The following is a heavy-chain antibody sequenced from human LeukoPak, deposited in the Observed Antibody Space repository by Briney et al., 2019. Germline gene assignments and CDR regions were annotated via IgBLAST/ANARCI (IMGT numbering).Heavy chain of an antibody. D-gene: IGHD1-26*01. CDR3: TRDSGTYNWLDP. V-gene: IGHV3-73*01. Sequence: PGGSLKLSCAASGFTFSDSSVHWVRQASGKGLEWIGLMEKELNGYATAYAASVRGRFTISRDDSQNTAYLQMYSLKTEDTALYYCTRDSGTYNWLDPWGQGTLVTVSS. CDR2: MEKELNGYAT. J-gene: IGHJ5*02. CDR1: GFTFSDSS.